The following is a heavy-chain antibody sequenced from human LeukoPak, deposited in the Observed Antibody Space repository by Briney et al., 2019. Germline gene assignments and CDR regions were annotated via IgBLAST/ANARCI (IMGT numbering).Heavy chain of an antibody. J-gene: IGHJ4*02. CDR1: GFTVSSNS. Sequence: GGSLRLSCTVSGFTVSSNSMSWVRQAPGKGLEWVSFIYSDNTHYSDSVKGRFTISRDNSKNTLYLQMNSLRAEDTAVYYCARRAGAYSHPYDYWGQGTMVTVSS. D-gene: IGHD4/OR15-4a*01. CDR3: ARRAGAYSHPYDY. V-gene: IGHV3-53*01. CDR2: IYSDNT.